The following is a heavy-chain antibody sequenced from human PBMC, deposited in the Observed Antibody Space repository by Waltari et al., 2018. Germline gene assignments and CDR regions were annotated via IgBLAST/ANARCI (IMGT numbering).Heavy chain of an antibody. CDR3: ANLPTVTTYYYYGMDV. J-gene: IGHJ6*02. V-gene: IGHV3-23*04. CDR1: GFTFSSYA. D-gene: IGHD4-17*01. Sequence: EVQLVESGGGLVQPGGSLRLSCAASGFTFSSYAMSWVRQAPGKGLEWVSAISGSGGSTYYADSVKGRFTISRDNSKNTLYLQMNSLRAEDTAVYYRANLPTVTTYYYYGMDVWGQGTTVTVSS. CDR2: ISGSGGST.